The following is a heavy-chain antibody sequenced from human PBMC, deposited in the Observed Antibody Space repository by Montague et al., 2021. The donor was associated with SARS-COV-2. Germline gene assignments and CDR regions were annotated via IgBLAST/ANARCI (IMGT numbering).Heavy chain of an antibody. CDR3: ARERGPYYFDSSGYHNAFVI. V-gene: IGHV4-4*07. J-gene: IGHJ3*02. CDR2: LYTSGST. CDR1: GGSISSYY. Sequence: SETLSLTCTVSGGSISSYYWSWIRQPAGKGLEWIGRLYTSGSTNXNPSLKSRVTISVDTSKNQFSLKLSSVTAADTAVYYCARERGPYYFDSSGYHNAFVIWGQGTVVTVSS. D-gene: IGHD3-22*01.